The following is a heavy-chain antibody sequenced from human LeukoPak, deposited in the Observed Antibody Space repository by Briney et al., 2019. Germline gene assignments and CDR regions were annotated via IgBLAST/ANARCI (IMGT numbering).Heavy chain of an antibody. J-gene: IGHJ6*03. V-gene: IGHV1-2*02. D-gene: IGHD5-18*01. Sequence: ASVKVSCKASGYTFTGYYLHWVRQAPGQGLEWMGWINPNSGGTNYAQKFQGRVTMTRDTSVTTVYMELSRLRSDDTAVYYCARSSGYSYDDYYYYMDVWGKGTTVTVSS. CDR1: GYTFTGYY. CDR2: INPNSGGT. CDR3: ARSSGYSYDDYYYYMDV.